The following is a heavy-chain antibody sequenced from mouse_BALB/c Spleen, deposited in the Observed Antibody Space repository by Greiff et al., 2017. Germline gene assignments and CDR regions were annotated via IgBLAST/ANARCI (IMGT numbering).Heavy chain of an antibody. D-gene: IGHD2-4*01. CDR1: GFDFSRYW. V-gene: IGHV4-1*02. CDR2: INPDSSTI. Sequence: EVKLLESGGGLVQPGGSLKLSCAASGFDFSRYWMSWVRQAPGKGLEWIGEINPDSSTINYTPSLKDKFIISRDNAKNTLYLQMSKVRSEDTALYYCARGGDYDAWFAYWGQGTLVTVSA. J-gene: IGHJ3*01. CDR3: ARGGDYDAWFAY.